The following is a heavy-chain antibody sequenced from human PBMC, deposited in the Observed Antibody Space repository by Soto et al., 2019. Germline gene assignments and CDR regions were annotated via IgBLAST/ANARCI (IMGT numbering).Heavy chain of an antibody. CDR3: ASKAIEWELPYFDY. V-gene: IGHV3-30-3*01. J-gene: IGHJ4*02. D-gene: IGHD1-26*01. CDR2: ISYDGSNK. Sequence: QVQLVESGGGVVQPGRSLRLSCAASGFTFSSYAMHWVRQAPGKGLEWVAVISYDGSNKYYADSVKGRFTISRDNSKNTLYLQMNSLRAEDTAVYYCASKAIEWELPYFDYWGQGTLVTVSS. CDR1: GFTFSSYA.